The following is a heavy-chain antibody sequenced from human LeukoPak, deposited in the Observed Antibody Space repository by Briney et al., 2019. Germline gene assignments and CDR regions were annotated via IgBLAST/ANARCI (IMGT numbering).Heavy chain of an antibody. V-gene: IGHV3-23*01. CDR2: ISGSGDAT. J-gene: IGHJ4*02. Sequence: PGGSLGLSCAASGFTFSSFAMSWVRQAPGKGLEWVSAISGSGDATYYADSVKGRFTISRDTSKNTLCLQMNSLRAEDTAVYYCAKDRASSSYRAFDYWGQGTLVTVSS. CDR3: AKDRASSSYRAFDY. CDR1: GFTFSSFA. D-gene: IGHD6-6*01.